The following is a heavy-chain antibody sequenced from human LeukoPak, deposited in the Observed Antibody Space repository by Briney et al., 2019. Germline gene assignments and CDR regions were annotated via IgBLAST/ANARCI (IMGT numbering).Heavy chain of an antibody. D-gene: IGHD4-23*01. CDR1: GGSISSSSYY. J-gene: IGHJ5*02. CDR3: ARDNSVEDTAWWFDP. Sequence: SETLSLTCTVSGGSISSSSYYWGWIRQPPGKGLEWIGSIYYSGSTYYNPSLKSRVTISVDTSKNQFSLNLSSVTAADTAVYYCARDNSVEDTAWWFDPWGQGTLVTVSS. V-gene: IGHV4-39*07. CDR2: IYYSGST.